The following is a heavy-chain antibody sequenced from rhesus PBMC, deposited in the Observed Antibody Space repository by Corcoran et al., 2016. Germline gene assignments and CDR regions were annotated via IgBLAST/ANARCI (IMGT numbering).Heavy chain of an antibody. V-gene: IGHV4S11*01. J-gene: IGHJ4*01. CDR1: GGSISSSS. CDR3: ANTYYNIWTGYYTFDY. CDR2: IDSSGST. D-gene: IGHD3-3*01. Sequence: QVQLQESGPGLVKPSETLSLICAVSGGSISSSSWSWILQPPGKGLEWIGRIDSSGSTYYNPSLKRRVTLSVDTSKNQFSLKLSSVTAADTAVYYCANTYYNIWTGYYTFDYWGQGVLVTVSS.